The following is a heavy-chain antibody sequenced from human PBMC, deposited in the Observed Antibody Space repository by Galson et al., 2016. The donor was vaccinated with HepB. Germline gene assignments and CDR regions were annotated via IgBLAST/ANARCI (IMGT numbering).Heavy chain of an antibody. CDR3: VRDGVGAAPFDY. D-gene: IGHD3-3*01. J-gene: IGHJ4*01. CDR1: GFTFSSHW. Sequence: SLRLSCAVSGFTFSSHWMHWVRQAPGKGLAWVSLIKGDGSATNYADSVKGRFTISRDNAKNTLYLQMNSLRAEDTAVYFCVRDGVGAAPFDYWGQGSLVTVSS. CDR2: IKGDGSAT. V-gene: IGHV3-74*01.